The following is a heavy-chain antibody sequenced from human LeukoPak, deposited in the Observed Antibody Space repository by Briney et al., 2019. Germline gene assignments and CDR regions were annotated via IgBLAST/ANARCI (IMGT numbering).Heavy chain of an antibody. CDR3: ARDPWPYYDYVWGSYRHNWFDP. CDR2: INPNSGGT. D-gene: IGHD3-16*02. CDR1: GYTFTGYY. J-gene: IGHJ5*02. V-gene: IGHV1-2*02. Sequence: ASVKVSCKASGYTFTGYYIHWVRQAPGQGLEWMGWINPNSGGTNSAQKLQGRVTMTTDTSTSTAYMELRSLRSDDTAVYYCARDPWPYYDYVWGSYRHNWFDPWGQGTLVTVSS.